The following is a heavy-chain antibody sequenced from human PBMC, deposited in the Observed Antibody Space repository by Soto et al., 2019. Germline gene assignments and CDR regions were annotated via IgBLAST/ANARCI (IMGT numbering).Heavy chain of an antibody. CDR3: ARGSSGYWYYFDY. V-gene: IGHV1-18*01. Sequence: ASVKVSCKASGYTFTSYCVSWVRQAPGQGLEWMGWISAFNGNTNYAQKVRGRVTITADESTSTAYMELSSLRSEDTAVYYCARGSSGYWYYFDYWGQGTLVTVSS. CDR1: GYTFTSYC. J-gene: IGHJ4*02. CDR2: ISAFNGNT. D-gene: IGHD3-22*01.